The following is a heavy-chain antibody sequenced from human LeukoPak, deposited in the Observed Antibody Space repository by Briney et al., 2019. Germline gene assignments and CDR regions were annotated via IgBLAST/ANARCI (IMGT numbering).Heavy chain of an antibody. CDR2: INPNSGGT. J-gene: IGHJ4*02. D-gene: IGHD1-14*01. Sequence: GASVKVSCKASGYTFTGYYTHWVRQAPGQGLEWMGWINPNSGGTNYAQKFQGRVTMTRDTSISTAYMELSRLRSDDTAVYYCARETADGGALFDYWGQGTLVTVSS. CDR3: ARETADGGALFDY. V-gene: IGHV1-2*02. CDR1: GYTFTGYY.